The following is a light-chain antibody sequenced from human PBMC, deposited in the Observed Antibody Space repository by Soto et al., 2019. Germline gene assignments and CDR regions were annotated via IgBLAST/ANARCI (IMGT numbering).Light chain of an antibody. Sequence: DIQMPQSPSSVSASVGDRVTITCRASQVISSWLAWYQQKPGKAPKLLIYAASSLQSGVPSRVSGSGSWTDFTLTIRSLQHEDCATYYCPQATSFPLFPSGPGTKVDIK. CDR1: QVISSW. J-gene: IGKJ3*01. V-gene: IGKV1-12*01. CDR2: AAS. CDR3: PQATSFPLFP.